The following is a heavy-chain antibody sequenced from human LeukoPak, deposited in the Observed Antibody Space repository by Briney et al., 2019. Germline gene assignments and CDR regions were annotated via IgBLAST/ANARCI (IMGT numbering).Heavy chain of an antibody. V-gene: IGHV3-15*01. CDR1: GFTFTNAW. Sequence: GGSLRLSCAASGFTFTNAWMSWVRQAPGKGMEWVGRIKTKTDNRTTDYAAPVKGRFTISRDDSKNTVYLQMTSLKTEDTAVYYCTTQTGTYYDFWSGSSGAFDIWGQGTMVTVSS. J-gene: IGHJ3*02. CDR3: TTQTGTYYDFWSGSSGAFDI. D-gene: IGHD3-3*01. CDR2: IKTKTDNRTT.